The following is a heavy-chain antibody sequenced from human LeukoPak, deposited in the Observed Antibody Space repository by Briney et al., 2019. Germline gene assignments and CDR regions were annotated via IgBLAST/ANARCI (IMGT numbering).Heavy chain of an antibody. CDR1: GFTFISYG. D-gene: IGHD3-16*01. CDR2: ISGRGGET. V-gene: IGHV3-23*01. Sequence: PGGSLRLSCEASGFTFISYGMRWVRQGPGKGLEWVSGISGRGGETDYADFVKGRFTISRDNSKNTLFLQMNSLRAEDTAVYYCAKALKGLYDYVRGSYAIDIWGHGTMVTVSS. CDR3: AKALKGLYDYVRGSYAIDI. J-gene: IGHJ3*02.